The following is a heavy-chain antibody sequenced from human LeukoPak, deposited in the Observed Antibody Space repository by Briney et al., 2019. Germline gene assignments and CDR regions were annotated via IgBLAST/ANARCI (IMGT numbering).Heavy chain of an antibody. Sequence: PSETLSLTCTVSGGSISSGSYYWGWIRQPPGKGLEWIGSIYYSGSTYYNPSLKSRVTISVDTSKNQFSLKLSSVTAADTAVYYCARQIWGFVWGSYRGFDYWGQGTLVTVSS. CDR3: ARQIWGFVWGSYRGFDY. V-gene: IGHV4-39*01. CDR1: GGSISSGSYY. J-gene: IGHJ4*02. CDR2: IYYSGST. D-gene: IGHD3-16*02.